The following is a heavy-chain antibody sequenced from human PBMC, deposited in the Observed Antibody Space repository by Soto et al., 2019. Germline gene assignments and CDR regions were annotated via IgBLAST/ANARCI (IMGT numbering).Heavy chain of an antibody. CDR3: ARVPSPFDYYYAMDV. J-gene: IGHJ6*02. Sequence: SETLSLTCTVSGGSISSGGYYWSWIRQPPGKGLEWIGYIFSSGTTYYNPSLKSRLTMSLDASQNQFSLKLNSLTDADTAVYFCARVPSPFDYYYAMDVWGQGTTVTVSS. V-gene: IGHV4-30-4*01. D-gene: IGHD3-16*01. CDR1: GGSISSGGYY. CDR2: IFSSGTT.